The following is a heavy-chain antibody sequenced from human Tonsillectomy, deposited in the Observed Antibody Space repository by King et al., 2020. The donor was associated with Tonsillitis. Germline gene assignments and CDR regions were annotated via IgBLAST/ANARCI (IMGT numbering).Heavy chain of an antibody. CDR3: ARRQAMAGAPLDY. CDR1: NGSISTGSYF. V-gene: IGHV4-39*01. J-gene: IGHJ4*02. CDR2: IYYSGTT. Sequence: QLQLQESGPGLVKPSETLSLTCIVSNGSISTGSYFWGWIRQPPGRGLEWIGNIYYSGTTSYNSSLKSRVAISVDTSKNQFSLKLGSVTAADTSVYFCARRQAMAGAPLDYWGQGILVTVSS. D-gene: IGHD6-19*01.